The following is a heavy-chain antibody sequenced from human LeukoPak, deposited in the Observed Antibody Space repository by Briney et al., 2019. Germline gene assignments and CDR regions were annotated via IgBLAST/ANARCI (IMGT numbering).Heavy chain of an antibody. CDR3: ARYPGLEGTGSRGAFDY. CDR1: GGSISSY. V-gene: IGHV4-59*01. Sequence: SETLSLTCTVSGGSISSYWSWIRQPPGKGLEWIGYIYYSGSTNYNPSLKSRVTISVATSKNQFSLKLSSVTAADTAVYYCARYPGLEGTGSRGAFDYWGQGTLVTVSS. CDR2: IYYSGST. J-gene: IGHJ4*02. D-gene: IGHD3-10*01.